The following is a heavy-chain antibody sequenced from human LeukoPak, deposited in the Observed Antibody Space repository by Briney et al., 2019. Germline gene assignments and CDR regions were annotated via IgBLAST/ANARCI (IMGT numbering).Heavy chain of an antibody. J-gene: IGHJ6*02. Sequence: SVKVSCKASGGPFSSYAINWVRQAPGQGLEWVGRIMPILGLSYTAQKFQGRITITADTSTSTAYMEVSSLTSEDTAIYYCAKKMVPAAYYGLDVWGQGTTVTVSS. CDR2: IMPILGLS. D-gene: IGHD2-2*01. V-gene: IGHV1-69*04. CDR1: GGPFSSYA. CDR3: AKKMVPAAYYGLDV.